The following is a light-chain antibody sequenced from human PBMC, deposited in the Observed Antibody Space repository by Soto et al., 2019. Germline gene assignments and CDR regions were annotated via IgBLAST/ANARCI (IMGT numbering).Light chain of an antibody. CDR1: QDMDTY. J-gene: IGKJ1*01. V-gene: IGKV1-9*01. CDR2: GAS. Sequence: DIQLTQSPSFLSASVGGRVTITCRASQDMDTYIAWYQPKPGKAPKLLIYGASTLQSGVPPRLSASQSGAVFTLTIRSLQPEDFATYYCLQHNSYWTFGQGTKVDIK. CDR3: LQHNSYWT.